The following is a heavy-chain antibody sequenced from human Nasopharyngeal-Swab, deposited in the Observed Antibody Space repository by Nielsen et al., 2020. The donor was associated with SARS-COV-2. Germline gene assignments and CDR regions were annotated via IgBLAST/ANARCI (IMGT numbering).Heavy chain of an antibody. Sequence: GSLRLSCAVYGGSFSGYYWNWIRQPPEKGLEWIGEINHRGSTNYNPSLKSRVTISLDTSKNQFSLKLSSVTAADTAVYYCARSRYTSSWYGVRNWFDPWGQGTLVTVSS. CDR1: GGSFSGYY. D-gene: IGHD6-13*01. CDR3: ARSRYTSSWYGVRNWFDP. CDR2: INHRGST. J-gene: IGHJ5*02. V-gene: IGHV4-34*01.